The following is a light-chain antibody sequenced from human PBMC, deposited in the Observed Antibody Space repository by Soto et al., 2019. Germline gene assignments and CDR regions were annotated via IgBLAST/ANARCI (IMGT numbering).Light chain of an antibody. J-gene: IGLJ2*01. CDR3: CSYTGRYIWV. V-gene: IGLV2-11*01. Sequence: QSALTQPRSVSGSPGQSVTISCTGTNSDVGDYSYVSWYQQHPGKAPKLLIYDVSKRPSGVPDRFSGSKSGNTASLTISGIQGEDEADYFCCSYTGRYIWVFGGGTKLTV. CDR1: NSDVGDYSY. CDR2: DVS.